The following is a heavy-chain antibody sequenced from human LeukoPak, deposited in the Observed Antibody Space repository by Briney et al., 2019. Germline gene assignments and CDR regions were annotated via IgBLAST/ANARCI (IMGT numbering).Heavy chain of an antibody. V-gene: IGHV4-59*01. Sequence: SETLSLTCTVSGGSISSYYWNWIRQPPGKGLEWIGYVYYSGSTNYNPSLKSRVTISVDTSKNQFSLKLSSVTAADTAVYYCARVSLSSGWLDWGQGTLVTVSS. J-gene: IGHJ4*02. D-gene: IGHD6-19*01. CDR3: ARVSLSSGWLD. CDR1: GGSISSYY. CDR2: VYYSGST.